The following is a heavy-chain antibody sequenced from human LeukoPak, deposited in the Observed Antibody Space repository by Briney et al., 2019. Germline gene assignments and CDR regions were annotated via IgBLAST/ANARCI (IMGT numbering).Heavy chain of an antibody. V-gene: IGHV3-7*01. CDR2: IKEDGGEK. D-gene: IGHD3-10*01. Sequence: GGSLRLSCAASGFTFSSYAMSWVRQAPGKGLEWVANIKEDGGEKYYVDSVKGRFTISRDNAKNSLYLQMNSLRAEDTAVYYCARDAHLSYASGFDYWGQGILVTVSS. J-gene: IGHJ4*02. CDR1: GFTFSSYA. CDR3: ARDAHLSYASGFDY.